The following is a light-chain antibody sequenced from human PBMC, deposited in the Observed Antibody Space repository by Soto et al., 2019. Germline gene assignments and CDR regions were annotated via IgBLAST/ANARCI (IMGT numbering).Light chain of an antibody. Sequence: EIVMTQSPATLSVSPGERVTLSCRASRSVSNNLAWHQQRPGQAPRLLIYGASTRATGIPARFSGSWSGTEFTHTISTLQSEDSAVYYCQQYNNWPLTFGQGTRLQI. CDR3: QQYNNWPLT. J-gene: IGKJ5*01. CDR1: RSVSNN. V-gene: IGKV3-15*01. CDR2: GAS.